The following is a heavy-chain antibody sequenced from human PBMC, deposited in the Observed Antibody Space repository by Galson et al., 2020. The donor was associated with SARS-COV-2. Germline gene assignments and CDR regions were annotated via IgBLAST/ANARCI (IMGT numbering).Heavy chain of an antibody. Sequence: SVKVSCKASGGTFSRNVFSWVRQAPGQGLEWLGGIIPIFGTANYAHKFQGRVTITADKSTSTAYMEMSSPRSEDTAVYYCASDQWFGELQYGFDIWGQVTMVTVSS. CDR2: IIPIFGTA. V-gene: IGHV1-69*06. J-gene: IGHJ3*02. D-gene: IGHD3-10*01. CDR3: ASDQWFGELQYGFDI. CDR1: GGTFSRNV.